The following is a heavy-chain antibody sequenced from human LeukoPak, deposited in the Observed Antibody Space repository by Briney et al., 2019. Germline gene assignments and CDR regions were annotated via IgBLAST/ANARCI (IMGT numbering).Heavy chain of an antibody. CDR3: AREHYYGSGSYYGRSGWFDP. D-gene: IGHD3-10*01. V-gene: IGHV4-30-4*01. CDR2: IYYSGRN. CDR1: GGSVSSCAYY. Sequence: SQTLSLTCTVSGGSVSSCAYYWGWIRQPPGKGRESVVYIYYSGRNYYNPSLKSRVTISVDTSKNQFSLKLSSVTAADTAVYYCAREHYYGSGSYYGRSGWFDPWGQGTLVTVSS. J-gene: IGHJ5*02.